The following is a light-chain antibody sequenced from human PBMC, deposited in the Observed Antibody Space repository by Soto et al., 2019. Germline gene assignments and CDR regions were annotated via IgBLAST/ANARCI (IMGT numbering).Light chain of an antibody. CDR1: QSVSSSN. V-gene: IGKV3-20*01. J-gene: IGKJ2*01. Sequence: EIVLTQSPGTLSLSPGERATLSCRASQSVSSSNLAWYQQKPGQAPRLLIYGASTRLAGIPDRFSGSGSGTDFTLTIRRLEPEDFAVYYCQQYGRSPDTFGHGTKLEIK. CDR2: GAS. CDR3: QQYGRSPDT.